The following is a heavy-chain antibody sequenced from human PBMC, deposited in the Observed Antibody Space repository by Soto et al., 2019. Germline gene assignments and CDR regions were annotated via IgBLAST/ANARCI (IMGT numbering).Heavy chain of an antibody. V-gene: IGHV3-11*01. CDR3: ARDHGVAAAGASFDY. CDR2: ISSSGSTI. J-gene: IGHJ4*02. CDR1: GFTFSDYY. D-gene: IGHD6-13*01. Sequence: GGSLRLSCAASGFTFSDYYMSWIRQAPGKGLEWVSYISSSGSTIYCADSVKGRFTISRDNAKNSLYLQMNSLRAEDTAVYYCARDHGVAAAGASFDYWGQGTLVTVSS.